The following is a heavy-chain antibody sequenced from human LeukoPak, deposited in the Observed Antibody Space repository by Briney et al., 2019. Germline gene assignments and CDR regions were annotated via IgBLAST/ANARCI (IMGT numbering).Heavy chain of an antibody. CDR1: GGSISSYY. J-gene: IGHJ4*02. V-gene: IGHV4-59*01. D-gene: IGHD1-14*01. Sequence: SETLSLTCTVSGGSISSYYWSWIRQPPGKGLEWNGYIYYSGNTNYNPSLKSRVTISVDTSKNQFSLKLSSVTAADTAVYYCAADPGPRRFDYWGRGTLVTVSS. CDR3: AADPGPRRFDY. CDR2: IYYSGNT.